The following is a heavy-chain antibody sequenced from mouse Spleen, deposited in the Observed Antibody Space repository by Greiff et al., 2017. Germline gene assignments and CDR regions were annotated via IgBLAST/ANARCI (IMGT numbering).Heavy chain of an antibody. CDR2: IRSKSNNYAT. V-gene: IGHV10-1*01. D-gene: IGHD1-1*01. Sequence: EVMLVESGGGLVQPKGSLKLSCAASGFSFNTYAMNWVRQAPGKGLEWVARIRSKSNNYATYYADSVKDRFTISRDDSESMLYLQMNNLKTEDTAMYYCVRQDGSTYFGYWGQSTTLTVSS. CDR3: VRQDGSTYFGY. CDR1: GFSFNTYA. J-gene: IGHJ2*01.